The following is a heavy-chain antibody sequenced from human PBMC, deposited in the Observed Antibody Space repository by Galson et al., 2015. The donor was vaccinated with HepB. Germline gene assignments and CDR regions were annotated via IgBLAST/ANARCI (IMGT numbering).Heavy chain of an antibody. V-gene: IGHV5-51*01. D-gene: IGHD2-2*01. Sequence: QSGAEVKKPGESLKIPCKGSGYSFTNYWIGWVRQMPGKGLEWMGIIYPDDSDTRYSPSFQGQVTISVDKSISTAYLQWSSLKASDTAMYYCARRKYCSSSSCSGVLDYWGQGTLVTVSS. CDR1: GYSFTNYW. CDR3: ARRKYCSSSSCSGVLDY. J-gene: IGHJ4*02. CDR2: IYPDDSDT.